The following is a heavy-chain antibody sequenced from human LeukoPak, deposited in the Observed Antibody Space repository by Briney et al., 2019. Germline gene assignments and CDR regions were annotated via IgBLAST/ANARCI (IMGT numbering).Heavy chain of an antibody. V-gene: IGHV3-48*03. CDR2: ISNTGSTI. CDR1: GFTFSSYE. CDR3: AREATGFDY. J-gene: IGHJ4*02. Sequence: GGPLRLSCTASGFTFSSYEMNWVRQAPGKGLEWVSYISNTGSTIYYADSVKGRFTISRDNAKNSLYLQMNSLRAEDTAVYYCAREATGFDYWGQGTLVTVSS.